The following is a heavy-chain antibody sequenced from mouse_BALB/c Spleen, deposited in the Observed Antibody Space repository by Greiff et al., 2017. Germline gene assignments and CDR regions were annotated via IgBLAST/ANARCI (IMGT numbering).Heavy chain of an antibody. CDR1: GYTFTSYT. CDR3: ARGGLSPYGNSLYAMDY. J-gene: IGHJ4*01. CDR2: INPSSGYT. D-gene: IGHD2-1*01. Sequence: QVQLKESAAELARPGASVKMSCKASGYTFTSYTMHWVKQRPGQGLEWIGYINPSSGYTEYNQKFKDKTTLTADKSSSTAYMQLSSLTSEDSAVYYCARGGLSPYGNSLYAMDYWGQGTSVTVSS. V-gene: IGHV1-4*02.